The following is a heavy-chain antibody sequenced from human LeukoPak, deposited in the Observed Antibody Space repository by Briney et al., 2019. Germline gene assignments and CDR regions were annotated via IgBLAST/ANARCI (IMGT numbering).Heavy chain of an antibody. V-gene: IGHV3-30*18. J-gene: IGHJ4*02. Sequence: GGSLRLSCAASGFTFSGYGMHWVRQAPGKGLDWVAVISFDGSYKYYADSVKGRLTISRDNSKNTLYLQMSSLRAEDTAVYYCAKDQWELRYYFDYWGQGTLVTVSS. CDR1: GFTFSGYG. CDR3: AKDQWELRYYFDY. CDR2: ISFDGSYK. D-gene: IGHD1-26*01.